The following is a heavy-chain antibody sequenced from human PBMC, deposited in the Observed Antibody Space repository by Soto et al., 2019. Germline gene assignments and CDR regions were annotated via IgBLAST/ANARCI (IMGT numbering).Heavy chain of an antibody. Sequence: QVQLVESGGGVVQPGRSLRLSCAASGFTFSSYGMHWVRQAPGKGLEWVAVISYDGSNKYYADSVKGRFTISRDNSKNTLYLQMNSLRAEDTAVYYCAKDLNYDILTGYSYYFDYWGQGTLVTVSS. CDR1: GFTFSSYG. D-gene: IGHD3-9*01. CDR3: AKDLNYDILTGYSYYFDY. CDR2: ISYDGSNK. V-gene: IGHV3-30*18. J-gene: IGHJ4*02.